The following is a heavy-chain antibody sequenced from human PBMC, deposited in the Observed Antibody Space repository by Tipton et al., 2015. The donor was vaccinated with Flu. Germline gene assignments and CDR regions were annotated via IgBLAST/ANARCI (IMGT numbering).Heavy chain of an antibody. D-gene: IGHD4-11*01. V-gene: IGHV4-61*02. CDR1: GDSISGFNND. CDR2: VSSLGNT. J-gene: IGHJ5*02. Sequence: TLSLTCSVSGDSISGFNNDWSWIRQPAGQGLEWIGRVSSLGNTYYNPFRKGRATLSLDTSKNQISLRLSSVTAADTAMYYCARRDYSNYVSEPKNWFDPWGQGPLVTISS. CDR3: ARRDYSNYVSEPKNWFDP.